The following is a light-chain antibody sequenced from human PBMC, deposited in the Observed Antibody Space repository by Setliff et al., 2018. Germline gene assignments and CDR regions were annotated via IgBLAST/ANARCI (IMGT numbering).Light chain of an antibody. CDR1: PTISSW. CDR3: QQYNSYSLT. Sequence: DIQMTQSPSTLSASVGDRVTITCRASPTISSWLAWYQQKPGNAPNLLIYKASSLVSGVPSRFSGSGSGTEFTLTISSLQPDDFATYYCQQYNSYSLTFGGGTKVDIK. CDR2: KAS. J-gene: IGKJ4*01. V-gene: IGKV1-5*03.